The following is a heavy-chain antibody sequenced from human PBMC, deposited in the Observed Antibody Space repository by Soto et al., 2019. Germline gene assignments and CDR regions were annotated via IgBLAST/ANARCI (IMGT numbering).Heavy chain of an antibody. CDR3: AREPHIAVAGTSGYFDY. CDR1: GYTFTSYY. D-gene: IGHD6-19*01. V-gene: IGHV1-46*01. Sequence: QVQLVQSGSEVKKPGASVKVSCKASGYTFTSYYMHWVRQAPGQGLEWMGIINPSGGSTSYAQKFQGRVTMTRDASPSTVDMELSSLRSEDTAVYYCAREPHIAVAGTSGYFDYWGQGTLVTVSS. J-gene: IGHJ4*02. CDR2: INPSGGST.